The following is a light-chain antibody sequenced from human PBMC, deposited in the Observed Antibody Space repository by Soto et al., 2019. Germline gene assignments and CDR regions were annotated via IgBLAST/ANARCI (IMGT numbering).Light chain of an antibody. J-gene: IGKJ4*01. CDR2: KAS. Sequence: DIQMTQSPSTLSASVGDRVTITCRASQSIINWLGWYQQKPGKAPKLLIYKASSLESGVPSRFSGSGSGTDFTLTINRLQPDDFATYYCQQLNSYLLTFGGGTKVDI. CDR3: QQLNSYLLT. CDR1: QSIINW. V-gene: IGKV1-5*03.